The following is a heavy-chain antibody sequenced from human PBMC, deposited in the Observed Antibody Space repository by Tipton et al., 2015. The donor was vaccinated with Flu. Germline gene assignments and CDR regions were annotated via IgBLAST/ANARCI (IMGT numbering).Heavy chain of an antibody. CDR3: ARAPPGYYDTSGYPHFDY. J-gene: IGHJ4*02. CDR1: GGSISSYY. D-gene: IGHD3-22*01. V-gene: IGHV4-59*01. CDR2: IYYSGST. Sequence: TLSLTCTVSGGSISSYYWSWIRQPPGKGLEWIGYIYYSGSTNYNPSLKSRVTISVDTSKNQFSLKLSSVTAADTAVYYCARAPPGYYDTSGYPHFDYWGQGTLVTVSS.